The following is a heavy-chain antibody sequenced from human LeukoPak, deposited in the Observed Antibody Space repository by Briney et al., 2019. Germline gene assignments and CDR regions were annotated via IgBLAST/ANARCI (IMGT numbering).Heavy chain of an antibody. CDR1: GFTFSSYS. V-gene: IGHV3-21*01. CDR2: ISSSSSYI. CDR3: ARDSPRHIRGDYGI. D-gene: IGHD4-17*01. J-gene: IGHJ4*02. Sequence: GGSLRLSCAASGFTFSSYSMNWVRQAPGKGLEWVSSISSSSSYIYYADSVKGRFTISRDNAKNSLYLQMNSLRAEDTAVYYCARDSPRHIRGDYGIWGQGTLVTVSS.